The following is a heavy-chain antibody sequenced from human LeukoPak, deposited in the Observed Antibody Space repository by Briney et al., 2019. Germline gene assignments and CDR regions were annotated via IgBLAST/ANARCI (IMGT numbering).Heavy chain of an antibody. CDR2: ISGSGGST. CDR1: GFTFSSYA. CDR3: AKASLKWLRFYYFDY. V-gene: IGHV3-23*01. D-gene: IGHD5-12*01. Sequence: GGSLRLSCAASGFTFSSYAMSWVRQAPGKGLEWVSAISGSGGSTYYADSVKGRFTISRDNSKNTLYLQMNSLRAEDTAVYYCAKASLKWLRFYYFDYWGQGTLVTVSS. J-gene: IGHJ4*02.